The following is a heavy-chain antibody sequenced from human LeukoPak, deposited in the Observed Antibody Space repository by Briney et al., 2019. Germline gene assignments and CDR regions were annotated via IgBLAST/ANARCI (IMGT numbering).Heavy chain of an antibody. Sequence: SETLSLTCAVYGGSFSGYYWSWIRQPPGKGLEWIGEINHSGSTNYNPSLKNRVTLSVDTSKNQFSLKLSSVTAADTAVYYCARLSPVVPAATINWFDPWGQGTLVTVSS. CDR3: ARLSPVVPAATINWFDP. V-gene: IGHV4-34*01. CDR2: INHSGST. CDR1: GGSFSGYY. D-gene: IGHD2-2*01. J-gene: IGHJ5*02.